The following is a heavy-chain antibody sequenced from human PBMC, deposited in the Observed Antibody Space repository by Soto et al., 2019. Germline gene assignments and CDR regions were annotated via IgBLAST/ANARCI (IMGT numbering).Heavy chain of an antibody. D-gene: IGHD5-12*01. V-gene: IGHV4-30-2*01. J-gene: IGHJ4*02. Sequence: QLQLQESGSGLVKPSQTLSLTCAVSGGSISSGGYSWSWIRQPPGKGLEWIGYIYHSGSTSYNPSLKRRVTISVDRSKNQFSLTLSSVTAADTAVYYCAAGGGLPRYYWGQGTLVTVSS. CDR2: IYHSGST. CDR3: AAGGGLPRYY. CDR1: GGSISSGGYS.